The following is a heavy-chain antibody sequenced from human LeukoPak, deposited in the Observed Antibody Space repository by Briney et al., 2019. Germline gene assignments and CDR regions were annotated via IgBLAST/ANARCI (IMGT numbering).Heavy chain of an antibody. CDR1: GITFSDHY. D-gene: IGHD1-1*01. J-gene: IGHJ5*02. V-gene: IGHV3-11*04. Sequence: PGGSLRLSCAASGITFSDHYMSWIRQAPGKGLEWLSYISSGGDSIYYADSVKGRFTISRDNAKNSLYLQMNGLRAEDTAVYYCARGATDVTRWFDPWGQGTRVTVSS. CDR2: ISSGGDSI. CDR3: ARGATDVTRWFDP.